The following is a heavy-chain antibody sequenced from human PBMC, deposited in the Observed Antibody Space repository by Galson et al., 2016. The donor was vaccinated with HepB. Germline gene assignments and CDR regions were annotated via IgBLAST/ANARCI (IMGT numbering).Heavy chain of an antibody. J-gene: IGHJ5*02. V-gene: IGHV4-34*01. CDR3: ARAGKWSGIQLYYSTRWFDP. Sequence: LTCAVSGGSFSDYYWSWIRQPPGKGLEWVGEINHSGIINYNPSLKSRVTISLDTSNKQFSLKVSSATAADTAVYYCARAGKWSGIQLYYSTRWFDPWGQGTLVSVPS. CDR2: INHSGII. D-gene: IGHD1-1*01. CDR1: GGSFSDYY.